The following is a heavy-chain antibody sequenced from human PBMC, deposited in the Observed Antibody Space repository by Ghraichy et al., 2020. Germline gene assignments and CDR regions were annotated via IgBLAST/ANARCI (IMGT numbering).Heavy chain of an antibody. V-gene: IGHV4-61*01. CDR2: VHNTGST. D-gene: IGHD4-17*01. J-gene: IGHJ5*01. CDR1: GGSVSNGHYY. Sequence: SQTLSLTCTVSGGSVSNGHYYWGWIRQPPGKGLEWIGHVHNTGSTSYNPSLKSRVTMAVDTSKNQFSLKLSSVTAADTAVYYCARETGRTYGDYEDWFDAWGHGTLVTVSS. CDR3: ARETGRTYGDYEDWFDA.